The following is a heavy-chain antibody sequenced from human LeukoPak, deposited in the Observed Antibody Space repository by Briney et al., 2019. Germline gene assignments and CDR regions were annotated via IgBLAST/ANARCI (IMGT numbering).Heavy chain of an antibody. J-gene: IGHJ4*02. CDR1: GFTFYDYA. D-gene: IGHD6-19*01. Sequence: GGSLRLSCAASGFTFYDYAMHWVRQAPGKGLEWVSGISWNSGSIGYADSVKGRFTISRDNAKNSLYLQMHSLRAEDMALYYCAKGSSSGWHQGGDYWGQGTLVTVSS. CDR2: ISWNSGSI. CDR3: AKGSSSGWHQGGDY. V-gene: IGHV3-9*03.